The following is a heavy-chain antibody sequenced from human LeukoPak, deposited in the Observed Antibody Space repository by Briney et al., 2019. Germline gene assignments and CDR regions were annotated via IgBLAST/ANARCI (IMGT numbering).Heavy chain of an antibody. Sequence: SETLSLTCAVHGGSFSGYYWSWIRQPPGKGLEWIGEINHSGRTNYNPSLKSRVTISVDTSKNQFSLKLSSVTAADTAVYYCARLRFLEWLLPEYYFDYWGQGTLVTVSS. D-gene: IGHD3-3*01. J-gene: IGHJ4*02. CDR1: GGSFSGYY. CDR3: ARLRFLEWLLPEYYFDY. V-gene: IGHV4-34*01. CDR2: INHSGRT.